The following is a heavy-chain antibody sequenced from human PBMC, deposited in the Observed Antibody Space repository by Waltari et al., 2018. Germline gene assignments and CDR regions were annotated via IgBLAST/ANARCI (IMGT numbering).Heavy chain of an antibody. CDR2: ILTSGNT. Sequence: QVQLQESGPGLVKPSETLSLTCTVSGGSISTYYWRWIRQPAGKGLEWVGRILTSGNTNYNPSLKSRITMSVDTSKNQFSLKLSSVTAADTAVYYCARASSSSPYNYYYGMDVWGQGTTVTVSS. V-gene: IGHV4-4*07. D-gene: IGHD6-6*01. J-gene: IGHJ6*02. CDR3: ARASSSSPYNYYYGMDV. CDR1: GGSISTYY.